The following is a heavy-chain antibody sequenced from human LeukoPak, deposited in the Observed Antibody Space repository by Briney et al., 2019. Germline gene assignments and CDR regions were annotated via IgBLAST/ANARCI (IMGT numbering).Heavy chain of an antibody. CDR3: ARVSTLGNPPGFDY. V-gene: IGHV4-39*01. CDR1: GGSISSSSYY. J-gene: IGHJ4*02. Sequence: SEILSLTCTVSGGSISSSSYYWGWIRQPPGKGLEWIGSIYYSGSTYYNPSLKSRVTISVDTSKNQFSLKLSSVTAADTAVYYCARVSTLGNPPGFDYWGQGTLVTVSS. D-gene: IGHD4-23*01. CDR2: IYYSGST.